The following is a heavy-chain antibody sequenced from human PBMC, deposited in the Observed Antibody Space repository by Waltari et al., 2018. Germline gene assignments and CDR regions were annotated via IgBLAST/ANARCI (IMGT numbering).Heavy chain of an antibody. J-gene: IGHJ4*02. CDR1: GGSISSNY. D-gene: IGHD4-17*01. V-gene: IGHV4-4*07. CDR2: IYTSGST. CDR3: ASASLALAYGFDY. Sequence: QVQLQESGPGLVKPSETLSLTCTDSGGSISSNYWSWIRQPAGKGLEWIGRIYTSGSTNYNPFLKRRVTMSVDTSKNQFSLKPSSVTAADTAVYYCASASLALAYGFDYWGQGTLVTVSS.